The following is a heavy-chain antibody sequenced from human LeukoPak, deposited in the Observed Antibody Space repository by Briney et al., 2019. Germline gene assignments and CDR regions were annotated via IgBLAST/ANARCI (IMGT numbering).Heavy chain of an antibody. CDR1: SGSITTYY. CDR2: IHHSGSA. CDR3: ARLVVPEAVDFDS. V-gene: IGHV4-59*08. J-gene: IGHJ4*02. Sequence: SETLSLTCSVSSGSITTYYWNWIRQAPGKEPEWIGYIHHSGSANYNPSLKSRVTLSIDTSTDQFFLRLTSVTAADTAVYYCARLVVPEAVDFDSWGQGTLVTVSS. D-gene: IGHD2-2*01.